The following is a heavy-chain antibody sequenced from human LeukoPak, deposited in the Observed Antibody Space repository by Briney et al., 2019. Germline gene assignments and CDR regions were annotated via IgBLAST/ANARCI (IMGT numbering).Heavy chain of an antibody. Sequence: PSETLSLTCTVSGGSISSSSYYWGWIRQPPGKGLEWIASIYYSGSTYYNPSLKSRVTISVDTSKNQFSLKLSSVTAADTAVYYCARAYYDFWSGYSATYYFDYWGQGTLVTVSS. J-gene: IGHJ4*02. D-gene: IGHD3-3*01. CDR3: ARAYYDFWSGYSATYYFDY. CDR1: GGSISSSSYY. CDR2: IYYSGST. V-gene: IGHV4-39*07.